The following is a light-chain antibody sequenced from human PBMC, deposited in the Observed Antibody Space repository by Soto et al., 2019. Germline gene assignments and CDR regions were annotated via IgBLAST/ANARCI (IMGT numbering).Light chain of an antibody. CDR2: EVS. CDR1: SSDVGTYDL. Sequence: QSALTQPASVSGSPGQSITISCTGSSSDVGTYDLVSWYQQHPGKAPTLIIYEVSERPSGVSNRFSGSKSGNTASLTISGLQAEDEADYYCCSYAGSSTYVFGPGTKLTVL. J-gene: IGLJ1*01. V-gene: IGLV2-23*02. CDR3: CSYAGSSTYV.